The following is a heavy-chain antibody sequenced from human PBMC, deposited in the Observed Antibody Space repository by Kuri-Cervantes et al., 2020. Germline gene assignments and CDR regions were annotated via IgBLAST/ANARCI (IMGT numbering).Heavy chain of an antibody. CDR1: GYTLTELS. D-gene: IGHD4-17*01. CDR2: FDPEDGET. Sequence: ASVKVSCKVSGYTLTELSMHWVRQALGKGLEWMGGFDPEDGETIYAQKFQGRVTMTEDTSTDTAYMELSSLRSEDTAVYYCATGRTTVTYAGGMDVWGQGTTVTVSS. V-gene: IGHV1-24*01. J-gene: IGHJ6*02. CDR3: ATGRTTVTYAGGMDV.